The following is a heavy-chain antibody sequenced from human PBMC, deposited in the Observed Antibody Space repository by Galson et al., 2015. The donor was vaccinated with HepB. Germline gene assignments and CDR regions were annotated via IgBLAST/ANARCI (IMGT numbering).Heavy chain of an antibody. CDR1: GYTFTSYY. J-gene: IGHJ6*02. Sequence: SVKVSCKASGYTFTSYYMHWVRQAPGQGFEWMGTINPSGGSTSYAQKFQGRVTMTRDTSTSTVYMELSSLRSEDTAVYYCARDQKDSSGYHYGMDVWGQGTTVTVSS. V-gene: IGHV1-46*01. CDR3: ARDQKDSSGYHYGMDV. CDR2: INPSGGST. D-gene: IGHD3-22*01.